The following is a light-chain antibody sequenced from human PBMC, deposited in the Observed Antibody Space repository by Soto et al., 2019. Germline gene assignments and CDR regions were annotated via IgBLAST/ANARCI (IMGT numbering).Light chain of an antibody. CDR1: SSDVGGYNY. V-gene: IGLV2-14*03. Sequence: QSALTQPASVSGSPGQSITISCTGTSSDVGGYNYVSWYQHLPGKAPKLMIYDVSNRPSGVSNRFSGSKSGNTASLTISGLQAEYEADYYCSSYTSSSTVVFGGGTKLTVL. CDR3: SSYTSSSTVV. J-gene: IGLJ2*01. CDR2: DVS.